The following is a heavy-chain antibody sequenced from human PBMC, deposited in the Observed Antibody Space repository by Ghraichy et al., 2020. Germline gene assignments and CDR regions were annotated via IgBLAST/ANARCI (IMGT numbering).Heavy chain of an antibody. CDR3: ARVATYYYYYGMDV. Sequence: GESLNISCAASGFTFSSYEMNWVRQAPGKGLEWVSYISSSGSTIYYADSVKGRFTISRDNAKNSLYLQMNSLRAEDTAVYYCARVATYYYYYGMDVWGQGTTVTVSS. V-gene: IGHV3-48*03. J-gene: IGHJ6*02. CDR1: GFTFSSYE. CDR2: ISSSGSTI.